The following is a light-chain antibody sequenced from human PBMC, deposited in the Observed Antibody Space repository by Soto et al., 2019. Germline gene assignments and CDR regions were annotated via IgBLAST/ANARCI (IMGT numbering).Light chain of an antibody. V-gene: IGLV2-8*01. CDR2: VVT. CDR3: CSYAGNHIYV. CDR1: SSDVGDYNF. J-gene: IGLJ1*01. Sequence: QSVLTQPPSASGSPGQSVAISCTGTSSDVGDYNFVSWYQQHPGKAPKLIIYVVTKRPSGVPDRFSGSKSGNTASLTVSGLQGDDEADYYCCSYAGNHIYVFGTGTKLTVL.